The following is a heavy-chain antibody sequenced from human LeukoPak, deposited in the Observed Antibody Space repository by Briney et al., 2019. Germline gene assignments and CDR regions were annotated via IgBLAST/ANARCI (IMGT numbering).Heavy chain of an antibody. CDR2: IESDGSNT. J-gene: IGHJ1*01. V-gene: IGHV3-74*01. CDR1: GFSFSSNR. Sequence: PGGSLRLSCVASGFSFSSNRMHWVRQAPGKGLVWVSHIESDGSNTGYADAAKGRFTISRDNAKNTLYLQMTSLRAEDTAVYYCARDGGGLPYWGQGTLVTVSS. CDR3: ARDGGGLPY. D-gene: IGHD3-16*01.